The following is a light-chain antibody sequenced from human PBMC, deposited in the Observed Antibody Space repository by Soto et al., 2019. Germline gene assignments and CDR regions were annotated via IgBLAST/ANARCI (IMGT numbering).Light chain of an antibody. V-gene: IGLV7-46*01. CDR3: SLPYSGILV. CDR1: TGAVATNHY. Sequence: QAVVTQEPSLTVSPVGTGTRTCSSSTGAVATNHYPYWFQQKPGRSPRTLIYDTNNRHYWAPARLSGSLLGGKPALPLSGAQPEDEAEYYCSLPYSGILVFGGATKVTV. CDR2: DTN. J-gene: IGLJ3*02.